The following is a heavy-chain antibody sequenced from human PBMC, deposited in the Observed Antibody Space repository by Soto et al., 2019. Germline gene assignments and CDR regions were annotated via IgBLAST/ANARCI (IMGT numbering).Heavy chain of an antibody. V-gene: IGHV5-51*01. Sequence: PGESLKISCKGSGYSFTTHWIGWVRQIPGRGLEWMGIIHPGDSDTRYSPFFQGQVTISADKSISTAYLQWSSLKASDTAMYYCARHNRYSSTWFEGWFDPWGQGTLVTVSS. CDR2: IHPGDSDT. CDR3: ARHNRYSSTWFEGWFDP. D-gene: IGHD6-13*01. J-gene: IGHJ5*02. CDR1: GYSFTTHW.